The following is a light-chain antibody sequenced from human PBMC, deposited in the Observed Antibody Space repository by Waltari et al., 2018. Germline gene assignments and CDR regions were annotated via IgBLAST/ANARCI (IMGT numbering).Light chain of an antibody. CDR2: QVS. CDR1: KRLVHSDGHSV. Sequence: DAVLTKSTLSLPVTLGQPAPISSWSRKRLVHSDGHSVLNWVQQRPGHAPRRLIYQVSTRDSGVPDRFSGRGSGTDFTLKISRVEAEDVGVYYCMQGTHWPRTFGQGTKVEIK. V-gene: IGKV2-30*02. CDR3: MQGTHWPRT. J-gene: IGKJ1*01.